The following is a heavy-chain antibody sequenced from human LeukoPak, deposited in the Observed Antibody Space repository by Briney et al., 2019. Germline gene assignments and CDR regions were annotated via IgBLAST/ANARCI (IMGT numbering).Heavy chain of an antibody. J-gene: IGHJ4*02. CDR2: VNHGGST. D-gene: IGHD3-10*01. CDR3: ARDPDYGSGSPTIFDY. V-gene: IGHV4-34*01. Sequence: PSETLSLTCAVYGGSFSGYSWSWIRQPPGKGLEWIGEVNHGGSTNYNPSLKSRVTISVDTSKNQFSLKLSSVTAADTAVYYCARDPDYGSGSPTIFDYWGQGTLVTVSS. CDR1: GGSFSGYS.